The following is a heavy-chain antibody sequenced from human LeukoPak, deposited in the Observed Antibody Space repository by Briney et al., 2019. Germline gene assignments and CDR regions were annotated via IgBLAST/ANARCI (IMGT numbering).Heavy chain of an antibody. J-gene: IGHJ4*02. V-gene: IGHV4-34*01. D-gene: IGHD3-22*01. CDR3: ARAGDYYDSSGYAAFDY. CDR2: INHSGST. CDR1: GGSFSGYY. Sequence: SETLSLTCAVYGGSFSGYYWSWIRQPPWKGLEWIGEINHSGSTNYNPSLKSRVTISVDTSKNQFSLKLSSVTAADTAVYYCARAGDYYDSSGYAAFDYWGQGTLVTVSS.